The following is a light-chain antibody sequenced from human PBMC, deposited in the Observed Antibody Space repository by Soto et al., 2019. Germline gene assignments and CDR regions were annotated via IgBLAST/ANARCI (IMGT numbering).Light chain of an antibody. Sequence: DIQMTQSPSTLSASVGDRVTITCRASQGISSWLAWYQQKPGKAPKLLIYDASSLESGVPSRFSGSGSGTEFTLPISSLQPDDFATYYCQQYNSYSPTFGQGTKVEIK. CDR3: QQYNSYSPT. CDR2: DAS. V-gene: IGKV1-5*01. CDR1: QGISSW. J-gene: IGKJ1*01.